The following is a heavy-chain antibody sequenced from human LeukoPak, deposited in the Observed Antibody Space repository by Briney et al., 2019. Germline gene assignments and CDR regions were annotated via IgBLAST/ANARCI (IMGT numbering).Heavy chain of an antibody. CDR1: GNSTGGYF. J-gene: IGHJ4*02. CDR3: ARGGDRAGYLIY. V-gene: IGHV4-4*07. D-gene: IGHD5-12*01. CDR2: IHSTGNS. Sequence: DPSETLSLTCTVSGNSTGGYFWSWIRQSAGKGLEWIGRIHSTGNSYYSPSLKSRVTMSVDMSRSQFSLTLNSVTAADTAVYYCARGGDRAGYLIYWGQGSLVTVSS.